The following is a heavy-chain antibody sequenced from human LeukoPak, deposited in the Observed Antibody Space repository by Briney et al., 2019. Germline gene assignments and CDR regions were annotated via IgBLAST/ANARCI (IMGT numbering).Heavy chain of an antibody. V-gene: IGHV1-69*05. CDR2: IMPLFGTA. CDR1: GGTFNNSA. Sequence: SSVKVSCXTSGGTFNNSAISWVRQAPGQGLEWLGGIMPLFGTAGYAQKFQGRVTITKDESTRTVYLELTSLTSDDTAVYYCARDVHGDYGSGWFDPWGQGTLVSVSS. D-gene: IGHD4-17*01. CDR3: ARDVHGDYGSGWFDP. J-gene: IGHJ5*02.